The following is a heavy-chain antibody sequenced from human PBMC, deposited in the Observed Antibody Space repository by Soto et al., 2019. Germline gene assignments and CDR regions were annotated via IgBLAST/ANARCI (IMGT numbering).Heavy chain of an antibody. D-gene: IGHD4-17*01. Sequence: SETLSLTCAVYGGSFSGHYWSWIRLPPGKGLEWVGTMYYSVNTYYNPSLKSRVTISVDTSKNQFSLKLSSVTAADTAVYYCARRRDHDGASFDYWGQGTLVTVSS. CDR3: ARRRDHDGASFDY. V-gene: IGHV4-34*01. CDR1: GGSFSGHY. CDR2: MYYSVNT. J-gene: IGHJ4*02.